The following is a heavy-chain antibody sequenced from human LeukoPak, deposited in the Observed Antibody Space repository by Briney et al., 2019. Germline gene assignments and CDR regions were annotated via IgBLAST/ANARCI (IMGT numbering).Heavy chain of an antibody. Sequence: GGSLRLSCAASGFTFSNYWRHWVRQAPGKGLVWVSRVNSDGSSTTYADSVKGRFTISRDNAKNTLYLQMSSLRAEDTAVYYCARGGVTGAPNYYWGQGTLVTVSS. CDR3: ARGGVTGAPNYY. V-gene: IGHV3-74*01. J-gene: IGHJ4*02. CDR2: VNSDGSST. D-gene: IGHD1-20*01. CDR1: GFTFSNYW.